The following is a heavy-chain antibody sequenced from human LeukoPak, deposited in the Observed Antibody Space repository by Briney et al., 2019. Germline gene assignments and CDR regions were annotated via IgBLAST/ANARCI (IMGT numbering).Heavy chain of an antibody. J-gene: IGHJ3*02. CDR3: VRGYHSFDI. Sequence: GGSLRLSCAASGFTFSSYSMNWVRQVPGKGLEWVGRIRKKVNSYTTEYAASVKGRFTISRDDLKDSLYLQMNSLKTEDTALHYCVRGYHSFDIWGQGTMVTVSS. V-gene: IGHV3-72*01. CDR2: IRKKVNSYTT. CDR1: GFTFSSYS. D-gene: IGHD2-2*01.